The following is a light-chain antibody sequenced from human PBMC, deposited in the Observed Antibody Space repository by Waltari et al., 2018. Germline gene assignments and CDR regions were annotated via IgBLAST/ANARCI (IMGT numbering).Light chain of an antibody. V-gene: IGKV3-20*01. Sequence: IVLTQSPGTLSLSPGERATLSCRASQSVGKYLAWYQQKPGQAPRLLIYGASSRAAGILDRFSGSGSGADFSLTISRLEPEDFAVYYCQHHVRLPATFGQGTKVE. CDR1: QSVGKY. CDR2: GAS. CDR3: QHHVRLPAT. J-gene: IGKJ1*01.